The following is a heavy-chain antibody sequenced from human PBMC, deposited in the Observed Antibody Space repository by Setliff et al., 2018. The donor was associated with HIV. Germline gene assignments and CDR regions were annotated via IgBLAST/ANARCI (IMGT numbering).Heavy chain of an antibody. CDR2: SYYSGST. CDR1: GGSFSGYC. V-gene: IGHV4-59*01. J-gene: IGHJ4*02. CDR3: ARYSPRGYTLTGPY. D-gene: IGHD6-25*01. Sequence: SETLSLTCAVYGGSFSGYCWSWIRQPPGKGLEWIGYSYYSGSTKHNPSLKSRVTISLDTSKNQFSLKLTSVTAADTAVYYCARYSPRGYTLTGPYWGQGTLVTVSS.